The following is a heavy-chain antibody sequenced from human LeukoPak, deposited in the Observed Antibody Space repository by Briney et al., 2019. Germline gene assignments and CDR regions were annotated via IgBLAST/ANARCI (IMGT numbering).Heavy chain of an antibody. V-gene: IGHV4-39*07. D-gene: IGHD2-21*02. J-gene: IGHJ4*02. CDR2: IYYSGST. Sequence: SETLSLTCTVSGGSISSSSYYWGWIRQPPGEGLEWIGSIYYSGSTYYNPSLKSRVTISVDTSKNQFSLKLSSVTAADTAVYYCASIVVVTAQKNYWGQGTLVTVSS. CDR3: ASIVVVTAQKNY. CDR1: GGSISSSSYY.